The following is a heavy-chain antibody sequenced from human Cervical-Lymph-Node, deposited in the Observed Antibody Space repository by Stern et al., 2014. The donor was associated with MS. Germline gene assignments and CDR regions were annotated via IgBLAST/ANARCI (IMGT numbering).Heavy chain of an antibody. CDR2: MKPNSDKI. J-gene: IGHJ5*02. D-gene: IGHD3-10*01. V-gene: IGHV1-8*01. Sequence: QMQLVQSGAEVKKPGASVKVSCTASGYIFITSGLTWVRQATGQGLEWMAYMKPNSDKIDYAQKFQGRVTVTRNTSISTAYMELRSLRSEDTAVYYCARGRKWFGENGGLGYWLDPWGQGTLVTVST. CDR1: GYIFITSG. CDR3: ARGRKWFGENGGLGYWLDP.